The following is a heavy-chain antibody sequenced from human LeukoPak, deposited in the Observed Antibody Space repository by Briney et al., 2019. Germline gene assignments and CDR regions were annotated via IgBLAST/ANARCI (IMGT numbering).Heavy chain of an antibody. CDR3: ARGFHGYSSGWYQPARYYFDY. D-gene: IGHD6-19*01. J-gene: IGHJ4*02. Sequence: SETLSLTCAVYGGSFSGYYWSWIRQPPGKGLEWIGEINHSGSTNYNPSLKSRVTISVDTSKNQFSLKLSSVTAADTAVYYCARGFHGYSSGWYQPARYYFDYWGQGTLVTVSS. CDR1: GGSFSGYY. V-gene: IGHV4-34*01. CDR2: INHSGST.